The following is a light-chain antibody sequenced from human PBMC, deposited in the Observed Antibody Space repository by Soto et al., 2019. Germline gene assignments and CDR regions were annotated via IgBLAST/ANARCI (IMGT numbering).Light chain of an antibody. V-gene: IGKV3-11*01. J-gene: IGKJ4*01. CDR2: DAS. CDR3: QQRRDWPLT. Sequence: EIVLTQSPATLSLSPGERATLSCRASQSLNSYLAWFQQIPGQAPRLLIYDASNRATGIPARFSGSGSGTDFTLTICSLEPADFAVYYCQQRRDWPLTFGGGTKVEI. CDR1: QSLNSY.